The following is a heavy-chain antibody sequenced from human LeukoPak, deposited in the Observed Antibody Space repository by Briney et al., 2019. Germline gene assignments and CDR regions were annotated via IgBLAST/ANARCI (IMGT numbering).Heavy chain of an antibody. D-gene: IGHD3-3*01. CDR1: GYTFTSYY. CDR3: ARVPSIIIFGVVKETDLRVDY. J-gene: IGHJ4*02. Sequence: APVKVSCKASGYTFTSYYMHWVRQAPGQGLEWMAIINPSGGSTIYAQKFQGRVTMSRDTSTSTVYRELSSLRSEGTAVYYCARVPSIIIFGVVKETDLRVDYWGQGTLVTVSS. CDR2: INPSGGST. V-gene: IGHV1-46*03.